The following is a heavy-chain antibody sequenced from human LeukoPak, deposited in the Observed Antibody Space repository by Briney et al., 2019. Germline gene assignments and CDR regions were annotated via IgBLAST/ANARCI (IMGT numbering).Heavy chain of an antibody. Sequence: GGSLRLSCAASGFTLSSHTMNWVRQAPGRGLEWVSAISTNDIQYADSVRGRFTISRDNAKSSLYLQLNAVRPEDAAVYYCVRRYSSSSETDFDYWGQGTLVTVSS. CDR3: VRRYSSSSETDFDY. CDR2: ISTNDI. J-gene: IGHJ4*02. CDR1: GFTLSSHT. V-gene: IGHV3-21*01. D-gene: IGHD6-6*01.